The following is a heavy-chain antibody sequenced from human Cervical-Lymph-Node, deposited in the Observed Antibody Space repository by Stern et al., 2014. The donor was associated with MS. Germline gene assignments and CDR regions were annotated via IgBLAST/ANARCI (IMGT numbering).Heavy chain of an antibody. V-gene: IGHV3-21*01. J-gene: IGHJ4*02. CDR2: ISSSSSYI. Sequence: EDQLVESGGGLVKPGGSLRLSCAASGFTFSSYSMNWVRQAPGKGLEWVSSISSSSSYIYYADSVKGRFTISRDNAKNSLYLQMNSLRAEDTAVYYCARERIAVAGNPLDYWGQGTLVTVSS. CDR1: GFTFSSYS. CDR3: ARERIAVAGNPLDY. D-gene: IGHD6-19*01.